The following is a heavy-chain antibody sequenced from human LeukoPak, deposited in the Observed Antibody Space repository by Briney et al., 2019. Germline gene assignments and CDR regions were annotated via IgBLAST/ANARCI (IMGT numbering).Heavy chain of an antibody. CDR1: GYTFSEFS. Sequence: GGSLRLSCAASGYTFSEFSVNWVRQAPGKGLEWVSSISVRSNYRYYADSVRGRFTISRDDARDSLFLQMNSLRAEDTAVYFCVRLRRNNDRSGYYYYYDYWGQGTLVTVSS. J-gene: IGHJ4*02. D-gene: IGHD3-22*01. V-gene: IGHV3-21*01. CDR2: ISVRSNYR. CDR3: VRLRRNNDRSGYYYYYDY.